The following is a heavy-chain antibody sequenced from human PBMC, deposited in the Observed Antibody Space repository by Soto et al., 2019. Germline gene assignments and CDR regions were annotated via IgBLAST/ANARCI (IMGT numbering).Heavy chain of an antibody. J-gene: IGHJ4*02. V-gene: IGHV3-23*01. D-gene: IGHD3-3*01. Sequence: LRLSCAASGFSFGSYALSWVRQAPGKGLEWVSTISGSDGKTFYADSVKGRFSISRDTSQNTLYLQMDSLRADDTAIYYCARWSYLDYWGQGTRVTVSS. CDR1: GFSFGSYA. CDR2: ISGSDGKT. CDR3: ARWSYLDY.